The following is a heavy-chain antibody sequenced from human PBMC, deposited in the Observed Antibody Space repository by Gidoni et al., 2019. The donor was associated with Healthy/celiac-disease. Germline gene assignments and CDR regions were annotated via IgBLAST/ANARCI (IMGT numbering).Heavy chain of an antibody. D-gene: IGHD3-3*01. CDR1: GFTFSSYG. CDR2: ISYDGSNK. CDR3: AKDSHVLRFLEWTPEYFDY. Sequence: QVQLVESGGGVVQPGRSLRLSCAASGFTFSSYGMHWVRQAPGKGLEWVAVISYDGSNKYYADSVKGRFTISRDNSKNTLYLQMNSLRAEDTAVYYCAKDSHVLRFLEWTPEYFDYWGQGTLVTVSS. J-gene: IGHJ4*02. V-gene: IGHV3-30*18.